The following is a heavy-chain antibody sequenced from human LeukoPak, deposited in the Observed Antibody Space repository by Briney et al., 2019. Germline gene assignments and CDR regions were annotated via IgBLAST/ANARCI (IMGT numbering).Heavy chain of an antibody. CDR3: AQGSGQYYEY. CDR2: IKSKSAGGTT. V-gene: IGHV3-15*01. J-gene: IGHJ4*02. Sequence: GGSLRLSCAASGFTVSSNYMSWVRQAPEKGLEWVGRIKSKSAGGTTDFAAPVKGRFTISRDDSKNTLYLQMNSLTSEDTAVYYCAQGSGQYYEYWGQGTLVTVSS. D-gene: IGHD3-22*01. CDR1: GFTVSSNY.